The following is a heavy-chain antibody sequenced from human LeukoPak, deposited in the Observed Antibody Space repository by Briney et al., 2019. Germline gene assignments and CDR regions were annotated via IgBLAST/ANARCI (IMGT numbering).Heavy chain of an antibody. J-gene: IGHJ4*02. V-gene: IGHV7-4-1*02. CDR3: ARPNSGSYFSAFDY. Sequence: ATVKVSCKASGYTFTKYPMNWVRQAPGQGLEWMGWINTNTGNPTYAQGFTGRFVFSLDTSVSTAYLQISSLKAEDTAVYYCARPNSGSYFSAFDYWGQGTLVTVSS. D-gene: IGHD1-26*01. CDR2: INTNTGNP. CDR1: GYTFTKYP.